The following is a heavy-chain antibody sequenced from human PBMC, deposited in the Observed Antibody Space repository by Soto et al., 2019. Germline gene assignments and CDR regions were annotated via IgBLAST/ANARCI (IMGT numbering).Heavy chain of an antibody. CDR3: ARGTYGDYGNWLDP. J-gene: IGHJ5*02. D-gene: IGHD4-17*01. Sequence: EVPLVESGGGLVQPGGSLRLSSAASGFTFSSYWMSWVRQAPGKGLEWVANIKQDGSEKYYVDSVKGRFTISRDNAKNSLYLQMNSLRAEDTAVYYCARGTYGDYGNWLDPWGQGTLVTVSS. CDR2: IKQDGSEK. V-gene: IGHV3-7*04. CDR1: GFTFSSYW.